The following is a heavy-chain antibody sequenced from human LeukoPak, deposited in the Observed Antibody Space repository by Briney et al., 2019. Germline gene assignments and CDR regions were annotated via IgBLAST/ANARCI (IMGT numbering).Heavy chain of an antibody. Sequence: SETLSLTCSVSGYSISRGYYWGWIRQPPGKGLEWIGSIYHSGSTYYNPSLKSRVTISVDTSKNQFSLNLSSVTAADTAVYSCARRHSDYPQRPFDYWGQGTLITVSS. D-gene: IGHD4-11*01. CDR3: ARRHSDYPQRPFDY. CDR1: GYSISRGYY. CDR2: IYHSGST. V-gene: IGHV4-38-2*02. J-gene: IGHJ4*02.